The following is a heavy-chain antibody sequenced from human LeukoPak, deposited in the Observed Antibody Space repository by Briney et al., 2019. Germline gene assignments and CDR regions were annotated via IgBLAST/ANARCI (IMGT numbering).Heavy chain of an antibody. Sequence: MGIIYPVDSDTRYSPSFQGQVTISADKSINTAYLQWSSLKASDTAMYYCAKYDGSSGSFDYWGQGTLVTVSS. V-gene: IGHV5-51*01. D-gene: IGHD3-22*01. CDR2: IYPVDSDT. CDR3: AKYDGSSGSFDY. J-gene: IGHJ4*02.